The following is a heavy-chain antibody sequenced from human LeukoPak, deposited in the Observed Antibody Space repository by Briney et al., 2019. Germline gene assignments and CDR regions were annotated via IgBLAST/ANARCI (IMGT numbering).Heavy chain of an antibody. CDR3: ARGGIVGAQTLGFFDY. Sequence: SVKVSCKASGGTFSSYAISWVRQAPGQGLEWMGGIIPIFGTANYAQKFQGRVTITTDESASTAYMELSSLRSEDTAVYYCARGGIVGAQTLGFFDYWGQGTLVTVSS. CDR2: IIPIFGTA. V-gene: IGHV1-69*05. D-gene: IGHD1-26*01. J-gene: IGHJ4*02. CDR1: GGTFSSYA.